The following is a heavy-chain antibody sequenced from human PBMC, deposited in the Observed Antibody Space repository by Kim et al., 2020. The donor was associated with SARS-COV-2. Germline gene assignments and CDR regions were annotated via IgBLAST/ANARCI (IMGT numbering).Heavy chain of an antibody. J-gene: IGHJ4*02. CDR3: TTARYYYDSSGYPIGY. V-gene: IGHV3-15*01. Sequence: PVKGRFTISRDDSKNTLYLQMNSLKTEDTAVYYCTTARYYYDSSGYPIGYWGQGTLVTVSS. D-gene: IGHD3-22*01.